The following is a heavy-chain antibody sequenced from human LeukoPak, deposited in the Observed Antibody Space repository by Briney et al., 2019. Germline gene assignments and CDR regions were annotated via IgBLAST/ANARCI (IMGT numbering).Heavy chain of an antibody. CDR2: IYHSGRT. Sequence: SETLSLTCAVSGYSISSGYYWGWIRQPPGKGLEWSGSIYHSGRTYYNPSLKSRVTISVDTSKHQFSLKLSSVTAADTAVYYCARAVFDWGYNWFDPWGQGTLVTVSS. CDR3: ARAVFDWGYNWFDP. CDR1: GYSISSGYY. D-gene: IGHD3-9*01. V-gene: IGHV4-38-2*01. J-gene: IGHJ5*02.